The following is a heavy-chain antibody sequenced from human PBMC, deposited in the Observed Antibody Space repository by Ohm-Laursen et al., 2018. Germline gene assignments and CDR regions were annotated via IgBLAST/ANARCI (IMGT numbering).Heavy chain of an antibody. D-gene: IGHD2-15*01. J-gene: IGHJ4*02. Sequence: SLRLSCSASGFTFSSYEMNWVRQAPGKGLEWVSYISSSGNTIYYADSVKGRFTISRDNAKNSLYLQMNSLRAEDTAVYYCARDRDSNWGQGTLVTVSS. CDR1: GFTFSSYE. CDR2: ISSSGNTI. CDR3: ARDRDSN. V-gene: IGHV3-48*03.